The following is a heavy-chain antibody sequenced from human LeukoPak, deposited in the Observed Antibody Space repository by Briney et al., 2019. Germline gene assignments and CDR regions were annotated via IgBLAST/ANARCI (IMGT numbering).Heavy chain of an antibody. CDR2: LYTSGST. CDR3: ARDRVVIDHDVFDS. D-gene: IGHD2-21*01. V-gene: IGHV4-4*07. CDR1: GGSISTYY. Sequence: SETLSLTCTVSGGSISTYYWSWIRQPAGKGLDWIGRLYTSGSTKYNPSLRSRVTMSADTSKNQFSLKLSSVTAADTAMYYCARDRVVIDHDVFDSWVQGTMVTVSS. J-gene: IGHJ3*02.